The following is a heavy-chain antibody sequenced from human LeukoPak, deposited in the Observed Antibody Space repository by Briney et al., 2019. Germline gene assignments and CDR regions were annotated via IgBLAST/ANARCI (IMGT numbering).Heavy chain of an antibody. V-gene: IGHV1-18*01. J-gene: IGHJ4*02. CDR3: ARDVKIFGVVTQFDY. Sequence: ASVKVSCKGSGYIFTNYGISWVRQAPGQGLEWMGWVSGYNGNTNYAQKLQGRVTMTTDTSTSTAYMELKSLRSDDTAVYYCARDVKIFGVVTQFDYWGQGTLVTVSS. D-gene: IGHD3-3*01. CDR1: GYIFTNYG. CDR2: VSGYNGNT.